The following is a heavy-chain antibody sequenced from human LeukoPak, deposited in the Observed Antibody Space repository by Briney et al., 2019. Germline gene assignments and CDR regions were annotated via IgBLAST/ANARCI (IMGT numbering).Heavy chain of an antibody. J-gene: IGHJ4*02. D-gene: IGHD5-18*01. CDR3: GRGGRAYSYGDSFDY. CDR2: ISNDGNNK. CDR1: GFTFSNYA. V-gene: IGHV3-30-3*01. Sequence: GKSLRLSCAASGFTFSNYAMHWVRQAPGKGLEWVAVISNDGNNKYYADSVKGRCTISRENSKDTLYVQMNSLRAEDTALYYCGRGGRAYSYGDSFDYWGQGTLVTVSS.